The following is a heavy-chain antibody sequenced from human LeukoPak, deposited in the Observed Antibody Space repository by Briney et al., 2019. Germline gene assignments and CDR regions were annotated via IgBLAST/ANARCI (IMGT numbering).Heavy chain of an antibody. CDR2: IWYDGSNK. V-gene: IGHV3-33*01. D-gene: IGHD1-26*01. J-gene: IGHJ5*02. CDR1: GFTFCDYA. CDR3: ARSVGATTDWFDP. Sequence: SGGSLRLSCTASGFTFCDYAMRWVGQAPGKGLEGVGVIWYDGSNKYYADAVKGRFTISRDNSKNTLYLEMNSLRGKDTAVYYCARSVGATTDWFDPWGQGTQVIVSS.